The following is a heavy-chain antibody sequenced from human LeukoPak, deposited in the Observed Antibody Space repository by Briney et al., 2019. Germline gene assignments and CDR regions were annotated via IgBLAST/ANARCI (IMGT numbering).Heavy chain of an antibody. Sequence: GGSLRLSCAASGFTVSSNYMSWVRQAPGKGLEWVSVIYSGGSTYYADSVKGRFTISRDNSKNTLYLQMNSLRAEDTAVYYCANFVVVVAATIRGKYFQHWGQGTLVTVSS. D-gene: IGHD2-15*01. CDR2: IYSGGST. CDR1: GFTVSSNY. CDR3: ANFVVVVAATIRGKYFQH. J-gene: IGHJ1*01. V-gene: IGHV3-53*01.